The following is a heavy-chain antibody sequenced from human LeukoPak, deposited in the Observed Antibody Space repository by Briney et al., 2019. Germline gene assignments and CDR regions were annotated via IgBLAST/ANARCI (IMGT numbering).Heavy chain of an antibody. D-gene: IGHD3-3*01. V-gene: IGHV4-34*01. Sequence: SETLSLTCAVYGGSFSGYYWSWIRQPPGKGLEWIGEINHSGSTNYNPSLKSRVTISVDTSKNQFSLKLSSVTAADTAVYYCARGVPYASWSGPHYSGYWGQGTLVTVSS. CDR3: ARGVPYASWSGPHYSGY. CDR1: GGSFSGYY. J-gene: IGHJ4*02. CDR2: INHSGST.